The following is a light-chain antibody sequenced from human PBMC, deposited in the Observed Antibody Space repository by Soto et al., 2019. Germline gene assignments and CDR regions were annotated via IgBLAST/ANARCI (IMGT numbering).Light chain of an antibody. V-gene: IGLV2-14*01. CDR2: EVS. CDR3: ASYTSSRTYV. CDR1: SSDIGGYEY. J-gene: IGLJ1*01. Sequence: QSVLTQPASVSGSPGQSITISCTGTSSDIGGYEYVSWYQHHPVKAPRLMIFEVSNRPSGVSNRFSGSKSGNTASLTISGLQAEDEADYYCASYTSSRTYVFGTGTKLPS.